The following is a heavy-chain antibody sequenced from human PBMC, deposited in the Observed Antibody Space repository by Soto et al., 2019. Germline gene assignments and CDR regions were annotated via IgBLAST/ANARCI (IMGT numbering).Heavy chain of an antibody. CDR2: ISYDGSNK. D-gene: IGHD3-22*01. J-gene: IGHJ4*02. CDR3: AKLPSWYYDSSGYPGGDY. CDR1: GFTFSSYG. Sequence: PGGSLRLSCAASGFTFSSYGMHWVRQAPGKGLEWVAVISYDGSNKYYADPVKGRFTISRDNSKNTLYLQMNSLRAEDTAVYYCAKLPSWYYDSSGYPGGDYWGQGTLVTVSS. V-gene: IGHV3-30*18.